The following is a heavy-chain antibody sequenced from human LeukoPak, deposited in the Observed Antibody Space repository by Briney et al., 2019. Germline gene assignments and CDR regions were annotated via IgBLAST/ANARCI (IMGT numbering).Heavy chain of an antibody. CDR1: GFTFSSYS. CDR3: ARDARVTTGYYYYYMDV. V-gene: IGHV3-48*01. Sequence: PGGSLRLSCAASGFTFSSYSMNWVRQAPGEGLEWVSYISSSSSTIYYADSVKGRFTISRDNAKNSLYLQMNSLRAEDTAVYYCARDARVTTGYYYYYMDVWGKGTTVTVSS. D-gene: IGHD4-11*01. J-gene: IGHJ6*03. CDR2: ISSSSSTI.